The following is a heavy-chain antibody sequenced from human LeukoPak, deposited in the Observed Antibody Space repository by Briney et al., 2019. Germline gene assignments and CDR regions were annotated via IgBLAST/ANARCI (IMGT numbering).Heavy chain of an antibody. J-gene: IGHJ4*02. V-gene: IGHV3-73*01. D-gene: IGHD3-9*01. Sequence: GGSMRLSCAASGFTFSGSAMHWVRQASGKGLEWVGRIRSEANSYATAYAASVKGRFTISRDDSKNTAYLQMNSLKTEDTAVYYWTRRYDILTGPPDYWGQGTLVTVSS. CDR3: TRRYDILTGPPDY. CDR1: GFTFSGSA. CDR2: IRSEANSYAT.